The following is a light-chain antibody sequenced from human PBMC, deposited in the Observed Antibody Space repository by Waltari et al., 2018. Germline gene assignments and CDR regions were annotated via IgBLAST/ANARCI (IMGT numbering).Light chain of an antibody. Sequence: DIQMTQSPSSLSASVRDRVTITCQASQDISKYLSWYQQKPGKAPKLLIYGASNWETGVPSRFSGSGSRTDFTFTISSLQPEDVATYYCQQYDNLPVTFGQGTKVEIK. CDR1: QDISKY. V-gene: IGKV1-33*01. CDR2: GAS. J-gene: IGKJ1*01. CDR3: QQYDNLPVT.